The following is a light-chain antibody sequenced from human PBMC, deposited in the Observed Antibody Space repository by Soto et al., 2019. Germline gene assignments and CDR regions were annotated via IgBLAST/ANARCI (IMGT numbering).Light chain of an antibody. CDR1: QSVSSH. CDR3: QQYGSSPKT. Sequence: EVVLTHSPATLSFSPGERATLSCRASQSVSSHLAWYQQKPGQAPRLLIYGASSRATGIPDRFSGSGSGTDFTLTISRLEPEDFAVYYCQQYGSSPKTFGQGTKVDIK. J-gene: IGKJ1*01. CDR2: GAS. V-gene: IGKV3-20*01.